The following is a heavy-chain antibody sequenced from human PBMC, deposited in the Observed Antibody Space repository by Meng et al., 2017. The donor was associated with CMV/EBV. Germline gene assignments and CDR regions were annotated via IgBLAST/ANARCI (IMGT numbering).Heavy chain of an antibody. CDR2: IIPILGIA. D-gene: IGHD1/OR15-1a*01. Sequence: SVKVSCKASGYTFTGYYMHWVRQAPGQGLEWMGRIIPILGIANYAQKFQGRVTITADKSTSTAYMELSSLRSEETAVYYCASSDWNNLGYWGQGTLVTVSS. J-gene: IGHJ4*02. CDR1: GYTFTGYY. V-gene: IGHV1-69*02. CDR3: ASSDWNNLGY.